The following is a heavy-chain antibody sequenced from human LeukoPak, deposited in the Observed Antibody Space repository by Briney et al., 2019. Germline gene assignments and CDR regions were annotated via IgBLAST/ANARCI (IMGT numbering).Heavy chain of an antibody. V-gene: IGHV3-21*01. D-gene: IGHD4/OR15-4a*01. Sequence: SGGSLRLSCAASGFTFSSYSMNWVRQAPGKGLEWVSSISSSSSYIYYADSVKGRFTISRDNAKNSLYLQMNSLRAEDTAVYYCARGDRVLSGYFDLWGRGTLVTVSS. CDR2: ISSSSSYI. CDR3: ARGDRVLSGYFDL. CDR1: GFTFSSYS. J-gene: IGHJ2*01.